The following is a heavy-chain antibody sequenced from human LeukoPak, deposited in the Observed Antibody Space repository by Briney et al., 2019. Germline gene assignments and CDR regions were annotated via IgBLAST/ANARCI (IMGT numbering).Heavy chain of an antibody. CDR1: GGSISSSNW. J-gene: IGHJ4*02. CDR3: ARDPSGSGWRNFDY. V-gene: IGHV4-4*02. CDR2: IYHSGST. D-gene: IGHD6-19*01. Sequence: SETLSLTCAVSGGSISSSNWWSWVRQTPGKGLEWIGKIYHSGSTNYNPSLKSRVTISVDKSKNQFYLKLSSVTAADTAVYYCARDPSGSGWRNFDYWGQGTLVTVSS.